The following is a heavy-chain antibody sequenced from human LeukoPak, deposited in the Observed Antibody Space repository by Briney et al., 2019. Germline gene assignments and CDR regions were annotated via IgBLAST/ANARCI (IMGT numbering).Heavy chain of an antibody. V-gene: IGHV4-39*07. J-gene: IGHJ6*03. CDR2: IYYSGST. CDR1: GGSISSSSYY. Sequence: SETLSLTCTVSGGSISSSSYYWGRIRQPPGKGLEWIGSIYYSGSTYYNPSLKSRVTISVDTSKNQFSLKLSSVTAADTAVYYCARDERATQRGVGYYYYMDVWGKGTTVTVSS. CDR3: ARDERATQRGVGYYYYMDV. D-gene: IGHD1-26*01.